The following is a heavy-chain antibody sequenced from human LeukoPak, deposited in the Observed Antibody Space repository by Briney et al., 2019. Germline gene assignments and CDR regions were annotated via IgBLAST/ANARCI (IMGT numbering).Heavy chain of an antibody. V-gene: IGHV3-21*01. CDR3: ARVGQLLWFGGPLDY. CDR2: ISSSSSYI. D-gene: IGHD3-10*01. J-gene: IGHJ4*02. Sequence: GGSLRLSCAASGFTFSSYSMNWVRQAPGKGLEWVSSISSSSSYIYYADSVKGRFTISRDNSKNTLYLQMNSLRAEDTAVYYCARVGQLLWFGGPLDYWGQGTLVTVSS. CDR1: GFTFSSYS.